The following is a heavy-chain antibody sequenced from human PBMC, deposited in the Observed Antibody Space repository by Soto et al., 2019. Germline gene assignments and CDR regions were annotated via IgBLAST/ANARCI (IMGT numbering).Heavy chain of an antibody. Sequence: EVQLVESGGGLVQPGGSLRLSCAASGFTFTSNWMHWVRQAPGKGLVWVSRINSDGTTTTYADSVKGRFTISRDNAKNTLYLQVSRRGGEDAAVDYCTRRGATGAGIYHFANWGQGTLVTVSS. D-gene: IGHD3-10*01. V-gene: IGHV3-74*01. J-gene: IGHJ4*02. CDR3: TRRGATGAGIYHFAN. CDR1: GFTFTSNW. CDR2: INSDGTTT.